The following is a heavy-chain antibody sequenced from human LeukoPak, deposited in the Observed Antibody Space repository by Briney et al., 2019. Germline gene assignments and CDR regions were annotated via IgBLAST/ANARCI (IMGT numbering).Heavy chain of an antibody. CDR3: ARDWNRYAY. Sequence: SETLSLTCVVYGGSFSGYYWNWIRQPPGKGLEWIGSFSCSGSTYYNPSLKSRVTISVDTSKSQFSLYMDSVTAADTAVYYCARDWNRYAYWGQGTLVTVSS. CDR1: GGSFSGYY. V-gene: IGHV4-34*11. D-gene: IGHD1-1*01. CDR2: FSCSGST. J-gene: IGHJ4*02.